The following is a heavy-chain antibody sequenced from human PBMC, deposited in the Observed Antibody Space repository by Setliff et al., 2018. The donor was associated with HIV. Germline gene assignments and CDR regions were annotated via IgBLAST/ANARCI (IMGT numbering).Heavy chain of an antibody. CDR2: IYYSGNT. CDR3: ARDRYYYDSSGYSGAFDI. J-gene: IGHJ3*02. CDR1: GAYISSYY. D-gene: IGHD3-22*01. V-gene: IGHV4-59*01. Sequence: PSETLSLTCTVSGAYISSYYWSWIRQPPGKGLEWIGDIYYSGNTHSNPSLKSRVTISLDTSKNQVFLKLTSVTAADTAVYYCARDRYYYDSSGYSGAFDIWGQGTMVTVSS.